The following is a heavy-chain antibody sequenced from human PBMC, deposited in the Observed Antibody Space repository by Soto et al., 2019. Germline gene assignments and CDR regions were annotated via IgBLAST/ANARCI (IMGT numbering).Heavy chain of an antibody. CDR1: GFTFSSYG. V-gene: IGHV3-30*03. J-gene: IGHJ6*02. CDR2: ISYDGSNK. D-gene: IGHD3-10*01. Sequence: GGSLRLSCAASGFTFSSYGMHWVRQAPGKGLEWVAVISYDGSNKYYADSVKGRFTISRDNAKNSLYLQMNSLRAEDTAVYYCARVPRITMVRGASYYGMDVWGQGTTVTVSS. CDR3: ARVPRITMVRGASYYGMDV.